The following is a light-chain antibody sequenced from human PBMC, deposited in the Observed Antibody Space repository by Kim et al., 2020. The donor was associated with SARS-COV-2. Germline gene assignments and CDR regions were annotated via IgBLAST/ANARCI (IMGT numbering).Light chain of an antibody. CDR1: QSVSSSY. Sequence: SPGERATLTCRASQSVSSSYLAWYQQKPGQAPRLLIYGTSSRATGIPDRFSGSGSGTDFTLTISRLEPEDFAVYYCQQYGSSPYTFGQGTKLEI. J-gene: IGKJ2*01. CDR3: QQYGSSPYT. V-gene: IGKV3-20*01. CDR2: GTS.